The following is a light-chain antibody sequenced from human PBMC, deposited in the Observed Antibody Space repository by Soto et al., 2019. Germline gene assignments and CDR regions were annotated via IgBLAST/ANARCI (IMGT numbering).Light chain of an antibody. CDR2: DAS. V-gene: IGKV1-5*01. J-gene: IGKJ4*01. CDR1: ETINTW. CDR3: QQYSSYPLT. Sequence: IQMTQSPSSLSVSVGDRVTISCRASETINTWLAWYQQKPGKAPKILIYDASKLERGVPSRLSGSGSGAEFTLTISSLQPDDLGTYYCQQYSSYPLTFGGGTKVDNK.